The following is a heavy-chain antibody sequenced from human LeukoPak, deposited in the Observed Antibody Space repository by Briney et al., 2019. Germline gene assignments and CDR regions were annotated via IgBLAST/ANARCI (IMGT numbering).Heavy chain of an antibody. CDR3: ASVYKNGMDV. CDR1: GYTVTTYY. D-gene: IGHD5-24*01. V-gene: IGHV1-46*01. J-gene: IGHJ6*02. Sequence: ASVTVSCTASGYTVTTYYMHWVRQAPGQGLEWMVILNPSGGSSSYAQKFQGRATLTRATSTSTVYMELSSLRSEDTAVYYCASVYKNGMDVWGQGTTVIVSS. CDR2: LNPSGGSS.